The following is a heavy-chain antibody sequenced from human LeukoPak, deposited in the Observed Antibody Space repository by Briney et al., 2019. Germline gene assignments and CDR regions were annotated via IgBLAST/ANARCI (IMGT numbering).Heavy chain of an antibody. CDR3: ARDGAYYDILTGYYTEYPADY. Sequence: ASVKVSCKVSGYTLTELSMHWVRQAPGKGLEWMGGFDPEDGETIYAQKFQGRVTMTTDTSTSTAYMELRSLRSDDTAVYYCARDGAYYDILTGYYTEYPADYWGQGTLVTVSS. V-gene: IGHV1-24*01. CDR1: GYTLTELS. CDR2: FDPEDGET. J-gene: IGHJ4*02. D-gene: IGHD3-9*01.